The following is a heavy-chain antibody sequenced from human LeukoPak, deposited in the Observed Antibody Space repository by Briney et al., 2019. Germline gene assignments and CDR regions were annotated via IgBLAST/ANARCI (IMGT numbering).Heavy chain of an antibody. V-gene: IGHV3-11*01. J-gene: IGHJ4*02. CDR1: GFTFSDYY. D-gene: IGHD3-16*01. Sequence: SGGSLRLSCAASGFTFSDYYMSWIRQAPGKGLEWVSYISSSGSTIYYVDSVKGRFTISRDNAKNSLYLQMNSLRAEDTAVYYCARARGGPYTYFDYWGQGTLVTVSS. CDR2: ISSSGSTI. CDR3: ARARGGPYTYFDY.